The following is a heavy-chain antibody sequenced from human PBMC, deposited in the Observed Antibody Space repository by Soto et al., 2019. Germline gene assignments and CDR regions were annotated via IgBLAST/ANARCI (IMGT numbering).Heavy chain of an antibody. CDR1: GFTFSSYG. Sequence: QVQLVESGGGVVQPGRSLRLSCAASGFTFSSYGMHWVRQAPGKGLEWVAVISYDGSNKYYADSVKGRFTISRDNSENTLYLQMNSLRAEDTAVYYCAKDRGVGEYYYYYGMDVWGQGTTVTVSS. CDR2: ISYDGSNK. CDR3: AKDRGVGEYYYYYGMDV. V-gene: IGHV3-30*18. J-gene: IGHJ6*02. D-gene: IGHD2-15*01.